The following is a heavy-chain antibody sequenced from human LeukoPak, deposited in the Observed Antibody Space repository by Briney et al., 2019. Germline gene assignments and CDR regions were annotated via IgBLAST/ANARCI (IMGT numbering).Heavy chain of an antibody. D-gene: IGHD2-15*01. CDR2: ISYDGSNK. CDR1: GFTFSSYA. J-gene: IGHJ4*02. CDR3: AKGQGLVVVVAATPLDY. Sequence: GGSLRLSCAASGFTFSSYAMHWVRQAPGKGLEWVAVISYDGSNKYYADSVKGRFTISRDNSKNTLYLQMNSLRAEDTAVYYCAKGQGLVVVVAATPLDYWGQGTLVTVSS. V-gene: IGHV3-30-3*01.